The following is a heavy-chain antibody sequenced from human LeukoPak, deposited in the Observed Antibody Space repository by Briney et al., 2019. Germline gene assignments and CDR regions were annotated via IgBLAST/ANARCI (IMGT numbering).Heavy chain of an antibody. CDR3: AKVGCSSTSCYNYYYYYMDV. Sequence: GGSLRLSCAASGFTFSSYWMSWVRQAPGKGLEWVANIKQDGSEKYYVDSVKGRFTISRDNSKNTLYLQMNSLRAEDTAVYYCAKVGCSSTSCYNYYYYYMDVWGKGTTVTVSS. D-gene: IGHD2-2*02. J-gene: IGHJ6*03. V-gene: IGHV3-7*03. CDR2: IKQDGSEK. CDR1: GFTFSSYW.